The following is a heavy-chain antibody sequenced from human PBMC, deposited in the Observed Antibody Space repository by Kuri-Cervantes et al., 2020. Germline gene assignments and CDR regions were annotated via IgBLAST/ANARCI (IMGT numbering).Heavy chain of an antibody. J-gene: IGHJ4*02. CDR3: AKGDSSWYGFDS. V-gene: IGHV3-7*03. Sequence: GESLKISCAASGFTFSSYGMHWVRQAPGKGLEWVANIKQDGSEKYYVDSVKGRFTISRDNAKNSLYLQMNSLRPDDTALYYCAKGDSSWYGFDSWGQGTLVTVSS. CDR1: GFTFSSYG. D-gene: IGHD6-13*01. CDR2: IKQDGSEK.